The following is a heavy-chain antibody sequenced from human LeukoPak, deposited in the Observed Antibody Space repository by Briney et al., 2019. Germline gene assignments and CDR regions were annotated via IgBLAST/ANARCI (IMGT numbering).Heavy chain of an antibody. D-gene: IGHD2-15*01. CDR1: GGSFSGYY. Sequence: SETLSLTCAVYGGSFSGYYWSWIRQPPGKGLEWIGEINHSGSTNYKPSLKSRVTISEDTSKNRFSLKMSSVTAADTAVYYCARIGYRCSGGSCYSGAFDIWGQGTMVTVSS. CDR2: INHSGST. V-gene: IGHV4-34*01. CDR3: ARIGYRCSGGSCYSGAFDI. J-gene: IGHJ3*02.